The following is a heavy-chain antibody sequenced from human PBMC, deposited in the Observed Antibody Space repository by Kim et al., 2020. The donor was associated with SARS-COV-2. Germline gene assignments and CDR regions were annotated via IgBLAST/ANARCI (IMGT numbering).Heavy chain of an antibody. V-gene: IGHV3-48*03. CDR3: ARDLLHTGWGGDY. CDR2: ISSSGSTI. J-gene: IGHJ4*02. Sequence: GGSLRLSCAASGFTFSSYEMNWVRQAPGKGLEWVSYISSSGSTIYYADSVKGRFTISRDNAKNSLYLQMNSLRAEDTAVYYCARDLLHTGWGGDYWGQGTLVTVSS. CDR1: GFTFSSYE. D-gene: IGHD1-26*01.